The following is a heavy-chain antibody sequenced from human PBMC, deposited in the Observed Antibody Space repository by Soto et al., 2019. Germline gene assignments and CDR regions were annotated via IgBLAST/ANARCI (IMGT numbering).Heavy chain of an antibody. CDR3: HGYGY. CDR2: IFTDGTT. J-gene: IGHJ4*02. D-gene: IGHD2-15*01. CDR1: GFTVTANY. Sequence: AGGSLRLSCTVSGFTVTANYMSWVRQAPGKGLDWVSVIFTDGTTYYTDSVRGRFIISRDISKNTVDLQMTGLRAEDTAVYYCHGYGYWGQGTLVTVYS. V-gene: IGHV3-53*01.